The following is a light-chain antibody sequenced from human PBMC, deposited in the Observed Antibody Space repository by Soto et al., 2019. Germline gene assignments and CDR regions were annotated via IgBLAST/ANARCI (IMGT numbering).Light chain of an antibody. CDR1: QTVSSF. Sequence: VLTQSPATLSLSPGERATLSCRASQTVSSFLAWYQQKPGQAPRLLIHDSSDRATGIPARFSGSGSGTDFTLPISGLEPEDVAVYYCQQRSNWPLTFGGGTRVEI. CDR2: DSS. CDR3: QQRSNWPLT. J-gene: IGKJ4*01. V-gene: IGKV3-11*01.